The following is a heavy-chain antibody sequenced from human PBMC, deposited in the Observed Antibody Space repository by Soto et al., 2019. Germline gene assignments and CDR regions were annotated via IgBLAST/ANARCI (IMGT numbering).Heavy chain of an antibody. CDR1: GGSFSGYY. CDR2: INHSGST. D-gene: IGHD1-1*01. V-gene: IGHV4-34*01. J-gene: IGHJ5*02. Sequence: QVQLQQWGAGLLKPSETLSLTCAVYGGSFSGYYWSWIRQPPGKGLEWIGEINHSGSTNYNPSLKSRVTISVDTSKNQFSLKLSSVTAADTAVYYCARGRLLGRYSPPANWFDPWGQGTLVTVSS. CDR3: ARGRLLGRYSPPANWFDP.